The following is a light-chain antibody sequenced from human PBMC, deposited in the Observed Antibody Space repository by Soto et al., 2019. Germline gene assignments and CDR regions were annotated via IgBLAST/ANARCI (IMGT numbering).Light chain of an antibody. CDR1: QSISSY. J-gene: IGKJ1*01. CDR2: DAS. V-gene: IGKV1-39*01. CDR3: QQYNSYWT. Sequence: DIQITQAPSSLSASVGDRVTITCRASQSISSYLNWYEQKPGKAPKVLIYDASSLQSGVPSRFSGSGSGTEFTLTISSLQPDDSATYYCQQYNSYWTFGQGTQVDIK.